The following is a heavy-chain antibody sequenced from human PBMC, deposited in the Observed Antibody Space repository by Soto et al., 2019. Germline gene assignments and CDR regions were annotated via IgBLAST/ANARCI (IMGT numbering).Heavy chain of an antibody. Sequence: EVQLAESGGGLAQPGGSLRLSCAASGFTLSGYAMDWVRQAPGKGLEYVSGISSNGVGTYYANSVQGRFTISRDNSKNTVYLQMGILRPEDMAVYYFARRARTDFYYMDVWGKGTTVTVS. V-gene: IGHV3-64*01. CDR3: ARRARTDFYYMDV. D-gene: IGHD6-6*01. CDR1: GFTLSGYA. J-gene: IGHJ6*03. CDR2: ISSNGVGT.